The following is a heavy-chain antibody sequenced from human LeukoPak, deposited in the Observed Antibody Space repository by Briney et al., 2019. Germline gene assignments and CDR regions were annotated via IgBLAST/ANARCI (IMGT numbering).Heavy chain of an antibody. CDR2: ISSSSSYI. D-gene: IGHD1-7*01. CDR1: GFNFNTFW. CDR3: ARDGYTLTGTTGFDY. Sequence: GGSLRLSCAASGFNFNTFWMTWVRQAPGKGLEWVSSISSSSSYIYYADSVKGRFTNSRDNAKNSLYLQMNSLRAEDTAVYYCARDGYTLTGTTGFDYWGQGTLVTVSS. J-gene: IGHJ4*02. V-gene: IGHV3-21*01.